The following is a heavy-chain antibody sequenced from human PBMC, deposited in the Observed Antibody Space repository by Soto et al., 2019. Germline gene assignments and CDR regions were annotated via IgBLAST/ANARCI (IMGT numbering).Heavy chain of an antibody. CDR2: ISGSGGST. CDR1: GFTFSSYA. D-gene: IGHD1-26*01. Sequence: GGSLRLSCAASGFTFSSYAMSWVRQAPGKGLEWVSAISGSGGSTYYADSVKGRFTISRDTSKNTLYLQMNSLRAEDTAVYYCAVLLVGANPPPRNWGQGTLVTVSS. CDR3: AVLLVGANPPPRN. V-gene: IGHV3-23*01. J-gene: IGHJ4*02.